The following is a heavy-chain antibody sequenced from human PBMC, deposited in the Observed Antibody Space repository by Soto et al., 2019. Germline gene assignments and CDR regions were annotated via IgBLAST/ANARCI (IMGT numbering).Heavy chain of an antibody. CDR3: ARHVRGDNTDYYYYGMDV. J-gene: IGHJ6*02. Sequence: GESLKISCKGSGYSFTSYWIGWVRQMPGKGLEWMGIIYPGDSDTRYSPSFQGQVTISADKSISTAYLQWSSLKASDTAMYYCARHVRGDNTDYYYYGMDVWGQGTTVTVSS. D-gene: IGHD2-15*01. CDR1: GYSFTSYW. CDR2: IYPGDSDT. V-gene: IGHV5-51*01.